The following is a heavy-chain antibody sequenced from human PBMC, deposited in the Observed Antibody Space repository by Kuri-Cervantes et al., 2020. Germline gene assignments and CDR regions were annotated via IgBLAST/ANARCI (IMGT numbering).Heavy chain of an antibody. Sequence: KVSCKGSGYSFTSYWIGWVRQMPGKGLEWMGIIYPGDSDTRYSPSFQGQVTISADKSISTAYLQWSSLKATDTAMYYCARLHWVGYCSSTSCYAGGWFDPWGQGTMVTVSS. CDR3: ARLHWVGYCSSTSCYAGGWFDP. D-gene: IGHD2-2*01. V-gene: IGHV5-51*01. CDR2: IYPGDSDT. J-gene: IGHJ5*02. CDR1: GYSFTSYW.